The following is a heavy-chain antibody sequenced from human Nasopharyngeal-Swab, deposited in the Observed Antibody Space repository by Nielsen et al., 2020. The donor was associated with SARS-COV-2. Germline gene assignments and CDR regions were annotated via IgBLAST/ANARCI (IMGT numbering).Heavy chain of an antibody. V-gene: IGHV4-39*07. J-gene: IGHJ6*03. CDR1: GGSISSSSYY. Sequence: SETLSLTCTASGGSISSSSYYWGWIRQPPGKGLEWIGSIYYSGSTYYNPSLKSRVTISVDTSKNQFSLKLSSVTAADTAVYHCARVYYDSSGYYYYYYYYYMDVWGKGTTVTVSS. D-gene: IGHD3-22*01. CDR3: ARVYYDSSGYYYYYYYYYMDV. CDR2: IYYSGST.